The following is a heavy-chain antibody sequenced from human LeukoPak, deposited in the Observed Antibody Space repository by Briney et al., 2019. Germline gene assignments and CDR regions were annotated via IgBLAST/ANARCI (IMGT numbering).Heavy chain of an antibody. J-gene: IGHJ6*03. D-gene: IGHD3/OR15-3a*01. Sequence: ASVKVSCKASGYTFTSYDINWVRQATGQGLEWMGWMNPNSGNTGYAQEFQGRVIMTKNTSITTAYMDLNNLKSEDTAVYYCARALSWTTESYYYMDVWGKGTTVTVSS. CDR2: MNPNSGNT. CDR3: ARALSWTTESYYYMDV. V-gene: IGHV1-8*01. CDR1: GYTFTSYD.